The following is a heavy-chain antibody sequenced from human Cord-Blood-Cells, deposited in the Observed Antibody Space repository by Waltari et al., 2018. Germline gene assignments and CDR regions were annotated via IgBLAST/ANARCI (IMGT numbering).Heavy chain of an antibody. CDR2: IYSGGST. V-gene: IGHV3-53*01. CDR1: GFTVSSNY. J-gene: IGHJ6*03. D-gene: IGHD3-3*01. Sequence: EVQLVESGGGLIQPGGSLRLSCAASGFTVSSNYMSWVRQAPGKGLEWVSVIYSGGSTYYADSVKGRFTISRDNSKNALYLQMNSLRAEDTAVYYCARELYDFWSGYYTEDYYYYYMDVWGKGTTVTVSS. CDR3: ARELYDFWSGYYTEDYYYYYMDV.